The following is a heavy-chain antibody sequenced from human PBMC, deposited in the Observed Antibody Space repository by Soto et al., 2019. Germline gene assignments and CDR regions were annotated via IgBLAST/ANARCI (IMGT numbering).Heavy chain of an antibody. CDR1: GFAFSGFE. J-gene: IGHJ6*02. CDR3: ARDPNYDFWSGYRNKEGTYGMDV. CDR2: ISSGASNM. D-gene: IGHD3-3*01. V-gene: IGHV3-48*03. Sequence: GGSLRLSCAASGFAFSGFEVNWVRQAPGKGLEWVSYISSGASNMYYADSVKGRFTISRDNAQSSLYLQMNSLRVEDTAVYYCARDPNYDFWSGYRNKEGTYGMDVWGQGTTVTVSS.